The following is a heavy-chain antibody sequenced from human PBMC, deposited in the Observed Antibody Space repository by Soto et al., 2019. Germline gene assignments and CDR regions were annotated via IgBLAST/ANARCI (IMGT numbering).Heavy chain of an antibody. CDR2: MNPNSNNT. V-gene: IGHV1-8*01. CDR1: GYTFTSYD. J-gene: IGHJ4*02. Sequence: QVQLVQSGAEVKKPGASVKVSCKASGYTFTSYDINWVRQATGQGLEWMGWMNPNSNNTGYAQKFQGRLTMTRNTXISTXXMXLXXXXXXXTAXXXXXXXXXXXYFXXWGQGTLVTVSS. CDR3: XXXXXXXYFXX.